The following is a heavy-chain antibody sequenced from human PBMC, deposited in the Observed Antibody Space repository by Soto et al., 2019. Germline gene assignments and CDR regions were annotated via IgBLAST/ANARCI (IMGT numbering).Heavy chain of an antibody. Sequence: ASVKVSCKASGYTFTSYDINWVRQATGQGLEWMGWMNPNSGNTGYAQKFQGRVTMTRNTSIITAYMELSSLRSEDTAVYHCARGYCSRGCCIVMDVWGKGTTVTVSS. CDR2: MNPNSGNT. V-gene: IGHV1-8*01. CDR3: ARGYCSRGCCIVMDV. D-gene: IGHD2-15*01. CDR1: GYTFTSYD. J-gene: IGHJ6*04.